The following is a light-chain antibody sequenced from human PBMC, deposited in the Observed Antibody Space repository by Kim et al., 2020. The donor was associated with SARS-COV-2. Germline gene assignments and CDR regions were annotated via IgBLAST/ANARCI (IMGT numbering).Light chain of an antibody. CDR1: QSITNN. CDR2: RAS. CDR3: QHYHTYPWT. J-gene: IGKJ1*01. Sequence: ASVGDRVTLTCRASQSITNNLAWYQQTPGKVPKLLIFRASSLKGGVPSRFSGSGFGTDFTLTISSLHPDDFATYYCQHYHTYPWTFGPGTKVDIK. V-gene: IGKV1-5*03.